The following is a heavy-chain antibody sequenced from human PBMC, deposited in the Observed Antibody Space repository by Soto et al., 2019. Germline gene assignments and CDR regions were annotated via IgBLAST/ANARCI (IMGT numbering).Heavy chain of an antibody. CDR3: ARFREVTFGGVIGPASDAFDI. V-gene: IGHV2-26*01. CDR2: IFSNDEK. D-gene: IGHD3-16*02. J-gene: IGHJ3*02. Sequence: QVTLKESGPVLVKPTETLTLTCTVSGFSLSNARMGVSWIRQPPGKALEWLAHIFSNDEKSDSTSLKSSLTISKDTSKSQVVLTMTNMDPVDTATYYCARFREVTFGGVIGPASDAFDIWGQGTMVTVSS. CDR1: GFSLSNARMG.